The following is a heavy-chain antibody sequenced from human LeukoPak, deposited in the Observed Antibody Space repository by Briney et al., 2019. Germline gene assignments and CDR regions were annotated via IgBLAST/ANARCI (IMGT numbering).Heavy chain of an antibody. D-gene: IGHD3-22*01. Sequence: SETLSLTCTVSGGSISSSSYYWGWIRQPPGKGLEWIGSIYYSGSTYYNPSLKSRVTISVDTSKNQFSLKLSSVTAADTAVYYCARDLEDSSGYLPDYWGQGTLVTVSS. CDR3: ARDLEDSSGYLPDY. CDR1: GGSISSSSYY. J-gene: IGHJ4*02. V-gene: IGHV4-39*07. CDR2: IYYSGST.